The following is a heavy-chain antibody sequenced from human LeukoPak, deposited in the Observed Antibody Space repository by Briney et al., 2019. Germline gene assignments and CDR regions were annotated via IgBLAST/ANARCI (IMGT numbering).Heavy chain of an antibody. CDR1: GFSFSGSA. CDR2: IRSKANGYTT. CDR3: TRLGGGDAFDI. J-gene: IGHJ3*02. V-gene: IGHV3-73*01. Sequence: GGSLRLSCAASGFSFSGSALHWVRQAPGKGLEWVGRIRSKANGYTTAYGASMKGRFTISRDDSKRTAYVQMNSLKIEDTAVYYCTRLGGGDAFDIWGPGTMVIVSS.